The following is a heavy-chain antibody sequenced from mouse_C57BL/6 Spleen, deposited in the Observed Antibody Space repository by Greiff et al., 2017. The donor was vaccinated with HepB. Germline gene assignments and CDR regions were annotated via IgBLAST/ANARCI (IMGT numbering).Heavy chain of an antibody. CDR2: IHPNSGST. CDR1: GYTFTSYW. D-gene: IGHD1-1*01. J-gene: IGHJ1*03. V-gene: IGHV1-64*01. Sequence: QVQLQQPGAELVKPGASVKLSCKASGYTFTSYWMHWVKQRPGQGLEWIGMIHPNSGSTNYNEKFKSKATLTVDKSSSTAYMQLGSLTSEDSAVYYCAITTVVAPYWYFDVWGTGTTVTVSS. CDR3: AITTVVAPYWYFDV.